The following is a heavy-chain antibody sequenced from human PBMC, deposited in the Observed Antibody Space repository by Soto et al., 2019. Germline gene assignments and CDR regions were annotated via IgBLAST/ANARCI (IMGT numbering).Heavy chain of an antibody. J-gene: IGHJ4*02. V-gene: IGHV4-30-2*01. CDR3: ARGAPVVNDY. CDR2: IYHSGST. D-gene: IGHD3-22*01. CDR1: GGPISSGGYS. Sequence: QLQLQESGSGLVKPSQTLSLTCAVSGGPISSGGYSWSWIRQPPGKGLELIGYIYHSGSTYYNPALKSRVTISGDRSKNQFCLKLSSVTAADTAVYYCARGAPVVNDYWGQGTRVTVSS.